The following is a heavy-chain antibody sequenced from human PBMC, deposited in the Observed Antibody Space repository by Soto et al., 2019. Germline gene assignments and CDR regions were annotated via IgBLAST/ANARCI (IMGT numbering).Heavy chain of an antibody. CDR2: ITWNSRVL. CDR3: AKGRYDFWSPYYFDS. D-gene: IGHD3-3*01. Sequence: GGSLRLSCVGTGLNFDDFAMHWVRQAPGKGLEWVSGITWNSRVLAYADSVKGRFTIARDNARNSLYLQMDSLRDEDTALYYCAKGRYDFWSPYYFDSWGQGTLVTVSS. J-gene: IGHJ4*02. CDR1: GLNFDDFA. V-gene: IGHV3-9*01.